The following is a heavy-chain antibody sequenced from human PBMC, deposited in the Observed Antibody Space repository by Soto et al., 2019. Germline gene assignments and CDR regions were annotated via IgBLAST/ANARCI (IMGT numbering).Heavy chain of an antibody. Sequence: QVQLVESGGGVVQPGRSLRLSCAASGFTFSSYAMHWVRQAPGKGLEWVAVISYDGSNKYYADSVKGRFTISRDNSKNTLHLQMNSLRAEDTAVYYCLGGPTNFDYWGQGTLVTVSS. J-gene: IGHJ4*02. CDR2: ISYDGSNK. CDR3: LGGPTNFDY. V-gene: IGHV3-30-3*01. CDR1: GFTFSSYA. D-gene: IGHD1-1*01.